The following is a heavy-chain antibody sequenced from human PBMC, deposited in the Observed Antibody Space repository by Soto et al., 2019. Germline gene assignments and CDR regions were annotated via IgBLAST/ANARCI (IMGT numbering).Heavy chain of an antibody. D-gene: IGHD5-12*01. CDR1: GFTFSSYA. CDR3: AKDPARDGYNSPYFDY. V-gene: IGHV3-23*01. Sequence: GGSLRLSCAASGFTFSSYAMSWVRQAPGKGLEWVSAISGSGGSTYYAGSVKGRFTISRDNSKNTLYLQMNSLRAEDTAVYYCAKDPARDGYNSPYFDYWGQGTLVTVSS. J-gene: IGHJ4*02. CDR2: ISGSGGST.